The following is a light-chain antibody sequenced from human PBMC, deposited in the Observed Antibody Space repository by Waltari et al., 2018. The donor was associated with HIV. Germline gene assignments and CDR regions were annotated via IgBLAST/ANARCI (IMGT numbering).Light chain of an antibody. J-gene: IGKJ1*01. CDR3: QQYYSTPWT. CDR1: QSVLYRSNNRNY. V-gene: IGKV4-1*01. CDR2: WAS. Sequence: DIVMTQSPDSLVVSLGERATINCKSSQSVLYRSNNRNYLAWYQQKPGQPPKLLIYWASTQESGVPDRFSGRGSGTDFTLTISSLQAEDVAVYYCQQYYSTPWTFGQGTKVEIK.